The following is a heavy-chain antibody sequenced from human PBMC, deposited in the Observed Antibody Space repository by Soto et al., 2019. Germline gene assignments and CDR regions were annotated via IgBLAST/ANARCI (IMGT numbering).Heavy chain of an antibody. D-gene: IGHD2-2*03. Sequence: QVQLVESGGGVVQPGRSLRLSCAASGFTFRNYHMHWVRQAPGKGLEWVASISYDENNKYYTDSVKGRFTISRDNSKNTLYLQMDSLRDEDTAVYYCARAMDAVRASKDNCFDPWGQGTLVTVSS. V-gene: IGHV3-30-3*01. CDR1: GFTFRNYH. J-gene: IGHJ5*02. CDR3: ARAMDAVRASKDNCFDP. CDR2: ISYDENNK.